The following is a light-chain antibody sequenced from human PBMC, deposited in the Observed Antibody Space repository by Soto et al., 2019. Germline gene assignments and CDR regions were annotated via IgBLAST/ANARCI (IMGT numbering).Light chain of an antibody. CDR2: DVS. CDR3: SAYTNIKTWV. CDR1: SSDVGAYKY. J-gene: IGLJ2*01. Sequence: QSALTQPASVSGSPGQSITISCTGTSSDVGAYKYISWYQQHPGKAPKFLIYDVSNRPSGVSNRFSGSKSGSTASLTISGLQAEDEADYYWSAYTNIKTWVFGGGTKLTVL. V-gene: IGLV2-14*01.